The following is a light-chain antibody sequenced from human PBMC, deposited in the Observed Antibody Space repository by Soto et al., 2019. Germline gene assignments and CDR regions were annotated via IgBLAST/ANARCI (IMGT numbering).Light chain of an antibody. V-gene: IGKV3-20*01. CDR3: QQYGGSPPYT. Sequence: EIVLTQSPGTLSLSPGERATLSCRASHSVSSSYLAWYQQKPGQAPRLLIYGASSRATGIPDRFSGSGSVTAFTLTISRLEPEDFAVYYCQQYGGSPPYTFGQGTNREIK. CDR2: GAS. CDR1: HSVSSSY. J-gene: IGKJ2*01.